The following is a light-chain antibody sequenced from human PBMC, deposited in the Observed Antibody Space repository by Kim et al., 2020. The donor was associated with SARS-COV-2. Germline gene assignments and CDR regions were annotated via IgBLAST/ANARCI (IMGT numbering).Light chain of an antibody. CDR3: VLYVARGIWM. Sequence: GGPVTLACGLRSGSVSTSYYPSWYQQTPGQPPRTLIYGTNTRSSGVPDRFSGSILGNKAALTITGARADDESDYYCVLYVARGIWMFGGGTQLTVL. CDR2: GTN. V-gene: IGLV8-61*01. CDR1: SGSVSTSYY. J-gene: IGLJ3*02.